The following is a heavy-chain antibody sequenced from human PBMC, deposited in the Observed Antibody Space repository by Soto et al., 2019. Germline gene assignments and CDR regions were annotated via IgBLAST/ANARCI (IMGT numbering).Heavy chain of an antibody. D-gene: IGHD2-2*01. CDR3: AKGDIVVVPAVIYYYYYGMDV. CDR2: ISGSGGST. CDR1: GFTFSSYA. V-gene: IGHV3-23*01. J-gene: IGHJ6*02. Sequence: GGSLRLSCAASGFTFSSYAMSWVRQAPGKGLEWVSAISGSGGSTYYADSVKGRFTISRDNSKNTLYLQMNSLRAEDTAVYYCAKGDIVVVPAVIYYYYYGMDVWGQGTTVTSP.